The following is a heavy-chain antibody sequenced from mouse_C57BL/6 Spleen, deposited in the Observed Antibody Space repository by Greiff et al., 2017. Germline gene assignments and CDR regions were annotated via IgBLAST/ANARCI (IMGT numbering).Heavy chain of an antibody. Sequence: VQLQQSGAELVKPGASVKISCKASGYAFSSYWMNWVKQRPGKGLEWIGQIYPGDGDTNYNGKFKGKATLTADKSSSTAYMQLSSLTSEDSAVYFCARRDCGSSYGYFEVWGTGTTVTVSS. CDR2: IYPGDGDT. J-gene: IGHJ1*03. V-gene: IGHV1-80*01. D-gene: IGHD1-1*01. CDR3: ARRDCGSSYGYFEV. CDR1: GYAFSSYW.